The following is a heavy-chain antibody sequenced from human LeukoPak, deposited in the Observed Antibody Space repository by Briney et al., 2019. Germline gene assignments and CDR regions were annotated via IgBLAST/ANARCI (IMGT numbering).Heavy chain of an antibody. CDR1: GGSFSGYY. CDR3: ARGGSHSGASGKLDY. J-gene: IGHJ4*02. Sequence: PSETLSLTCAVYGGSFSGYYWNWIRQPPGKGLEWIGYIYYSGSTNYNPSLKSRVTISVDTSKNQFSLKLSSVTAADTAMYYCARGGSHSGASGKLDYWGQGTLVTVSS. D-gene: IGHD1-26*01. CDR2: IYYSGST. V-gene: IGHV4-59*01.